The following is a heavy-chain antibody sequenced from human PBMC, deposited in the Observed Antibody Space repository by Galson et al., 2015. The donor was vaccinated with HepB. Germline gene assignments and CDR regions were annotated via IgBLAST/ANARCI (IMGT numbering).Heavy chain of an antibody. V-gene: IGHV4-59*03. CDR2: ISYSGST. Sequence: TLSLTCAVSGASITSSYWNWIRQSPEKGLEWIGRISYSGSTNYNPSLKNRVTISIATSKTQFYLRLTSVTAADTAVYYCAKRGLEQFNSSPYNWSDPWGQGIQVTVSS. CDR1: GASITSSY. CDR3: AKRGLEQFNSSPYNWSDP. J-gene: IGHJ5*02. D-gene: IGHD6-6*01.